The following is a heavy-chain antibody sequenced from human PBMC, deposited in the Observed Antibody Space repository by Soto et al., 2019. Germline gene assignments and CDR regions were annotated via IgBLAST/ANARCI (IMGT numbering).Heavy chain of an antibody. Sequence: EVQLVESGGDLVQPGESLRLSCTASGFTFSGFWMAWVRQVPGKGLEWVANLKGDGSKENYVDSVKGRFTISRDNAKNSLYLQMNSLSAEDTALYCCARDLNYGLSSVYYDVFDAWGQGTMVTVSS. J-gene: IGHJ3*01. V-gene: IGHV3-7*01. D-gene: IGHD3-3*01. CDR2: LKGDGSKE. CDR3: ARDLNYGLSSVYYDVFDA. CDR1: GFTFSGFW.